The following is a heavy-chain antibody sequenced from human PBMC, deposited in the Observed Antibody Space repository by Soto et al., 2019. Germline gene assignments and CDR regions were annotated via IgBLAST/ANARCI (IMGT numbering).Heavy chain of an antibody. Sequence: QVQLRESGPGLVKPSETLSLTCYVSGGPISGYYWNWVRQPAGKGLEWIGRIYSAGTTDLNPSLKSRVIMSVDTSSNQFSLKLLSVTAADTAVYYCAANWRGAYEGLFDLWGQGTTVTVSS. J-gene: IGHJ3*01. CDR1: GGPISGYY. V-gene: IGHV4-4*07. CDR2: IYSAGTT. CDR3: AANWRGAYEGLFDL. D-gene: IGHD1-1*01.